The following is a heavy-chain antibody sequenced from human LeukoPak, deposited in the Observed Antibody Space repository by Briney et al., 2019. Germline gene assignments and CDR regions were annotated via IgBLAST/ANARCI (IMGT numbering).Heavy chain of an antibody. V-gene: IGHV5-51*01. CDR2: IYPGDSDI. CDR1: GYXFTSYW. CDR3: ARQFGGNSEFDY. J-gene: IGHJ4*02. D-gene: IGHD4-23*01. Sequence: GESLKISCNGSGYXFTSYWICWVRQMPGKGLVWMGIIYPGDSDIRYSPSFQGQVTISADKSISTAYLQWSSVKASGTAMYYCARQFGGNSEFDYWGQGTLVTVSS.